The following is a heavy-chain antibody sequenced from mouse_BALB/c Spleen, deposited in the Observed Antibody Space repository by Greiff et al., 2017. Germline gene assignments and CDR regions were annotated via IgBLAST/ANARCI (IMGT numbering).Heavy chain of an antibody. CDR3: VREGGPAWFAY. J-gene: IGHJ3*01. CDR1: GFTFNTNA. CDR2: IRSKSNNYAT. Sequence: EAGGGLVQPKGSLKLSCAASGFTFNTNAMNWVRQAPGKGLEWVARIRSKSNNYATYYADSVKDRFTISRDDSQSMLYLQMNNLKTEDTAMYYCVREGGPAWFAYWGQGTLVTVSA. V-gene: IGHV10S3*01.